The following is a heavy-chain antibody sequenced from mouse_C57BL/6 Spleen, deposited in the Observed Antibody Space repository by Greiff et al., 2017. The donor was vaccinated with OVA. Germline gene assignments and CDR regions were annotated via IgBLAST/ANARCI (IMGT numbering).Heavy chain of an antibody. V-gene: IGHV5-4*01. CDR2: ISDGGSYT. D-gene: IGHD1-1*01. CDR3: AREGNYYGSSYEDY. J-gene: IGHJ2*01. Sequence: EVQLVESGGGLVKPGGSLKLSCAASGFTFSSYAMSWVRQTPEKRLEWVATISDGGSYTYYPDNVKGRFTISRDNAKNNLYLQMSHLKSEDTAMYYCAREGNYYGSSYEDYWGQGTTLTVSS. CDR1: GFTFSSYA.